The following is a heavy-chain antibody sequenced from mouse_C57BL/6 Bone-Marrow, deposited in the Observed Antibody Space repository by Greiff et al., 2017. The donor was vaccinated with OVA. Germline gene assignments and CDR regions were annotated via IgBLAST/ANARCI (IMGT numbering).Heavy chain of an antibody. J-gene: IGHJ2*01. Sequence: QVQLQQPGAELVMPGASVKLSCKASGYTFTSYWMHWVKQRPGQGLEWIGEIDPSDSYTNYNQKFMGKSTLTVDKSSSTAYMQLSSLTSEDSAVYYCAREHYFDYWGQGTTLTVSS. CDR2: IDPSDSYT. CDR3: AREHYFDY. CDR1: GYTFTSYW. V-gene: IGHV1-69*01.